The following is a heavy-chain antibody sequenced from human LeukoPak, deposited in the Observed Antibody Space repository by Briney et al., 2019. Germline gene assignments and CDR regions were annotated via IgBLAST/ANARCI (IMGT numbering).Heavy chain of an antibody. V-gene: IGHV1-46*01. CDR2: INPGDAST. Sequence: ASVKVSCKASGYTFSSYYMHWVRQAPGQGLEWLGIINPGDASTSYAQKFQGRVTMTRDTSTTTVYMELSSLRSEDTAVYYCATGRGSSGFFDYWGQGALVTVSS. CDR3: ATGRGSSGFFDY. CDR1: GYTFSSYY. D-gene: IGHD6-19*01. J-gene: IGHJ4*02.